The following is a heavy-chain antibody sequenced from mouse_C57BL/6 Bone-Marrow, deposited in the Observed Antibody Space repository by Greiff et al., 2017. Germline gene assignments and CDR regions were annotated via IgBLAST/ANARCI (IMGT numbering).Heavy chain of an antibody. V-gene: IGHV1-82*01. Sequence: VQLQESGPELVKPGASVKISCKASGYAFSSSWMNWVKQRPGKGLEWIGRIYPGDGDTNYNGKFKGKATLTADKSSSTAYMQLSSLTSEDSAVYFCARQGLLDYAMDYWGQGTSVTVSS. D-gene: IGHD2-10*01. CDR2: IYPGDGDT. CDR3: ARQGLLDYAMDY. J-gene: IGHJ4*01. CDR1: GYAFSSSW.